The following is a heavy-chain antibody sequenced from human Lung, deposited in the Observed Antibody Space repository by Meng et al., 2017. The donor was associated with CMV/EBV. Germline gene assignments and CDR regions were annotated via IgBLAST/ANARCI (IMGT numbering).Heavy chain of an antibody. V-gene: IGHV1-18*01. J-gene: IGHJ5*02. CDR2: IRVYNGDT. CDR1: GYTFTSYG. D-gene: IGHD2-21*01. CDR3: ARRGPSYCGVDCLAWFYP. Sequence: ASVKVSCKASGYTFTSYGINWVRQAPGQGLEWMGWIRVYNGDTKYAQKFQGRVTMTTDTSTSTAYMELRSLRSDDTAVYYCARRGPSYCGVDCLAWFYPWGQGTLVTVSS.